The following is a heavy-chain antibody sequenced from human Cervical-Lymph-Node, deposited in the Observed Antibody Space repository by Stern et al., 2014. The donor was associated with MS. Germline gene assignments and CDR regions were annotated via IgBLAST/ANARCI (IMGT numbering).Heavy chain of an antibody. D-gene: IGHD3-10*01. CDR1: GFPFSGYS. CDR2: IDSSSSST. J-gene: IGHJ5*02. V-gene: IGHV3-48*04. CDR3: AKAYYGSGSYPS. Sequence: ELQLVESGGGLVQPGGSLRLSCAASGFPFSGYSMNWVRQAPGKGLEWIAYIDSSSSSTYYADSVKCRFTISRANANNLLFLQMNSLRVEDTAVYYCAKAYYGSGSYPSWGQGTLVTVSS.